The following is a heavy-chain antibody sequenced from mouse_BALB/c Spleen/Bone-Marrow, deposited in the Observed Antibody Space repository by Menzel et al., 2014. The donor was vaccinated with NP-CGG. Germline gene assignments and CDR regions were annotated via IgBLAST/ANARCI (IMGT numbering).Heavy chain of an antibody. CDR3: AKGHYGSSPFAY. CDR1: GFPLTNYG. Sequence: QVQLQQSGPSLVQPSQSLSITCTVSGFPLTNYGIYWVRQSPGKGLEWLGVIWRGGTTDYNAAFMSRLSITKDNSKSQVFSKMNSLQADDTAIYYCAKGHYGSSPFAYWGQGTLVTVSA. V-gene: IGHV2-5-1*01. D-gene: IGHD1-1*01. J-gene: IGHJ3*01. CDR2: IWRGGTT.